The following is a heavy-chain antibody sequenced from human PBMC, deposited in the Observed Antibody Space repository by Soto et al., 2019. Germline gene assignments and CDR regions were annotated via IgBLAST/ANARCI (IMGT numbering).Heavy chain of an antibody. CDR1: GFTFSIYA. CDR3: AKGSRGYPLSYYYYGMDV. CDR2: ISGSGGST. J-gene: IGHJ6*02. V-gene: IGHV3-23*01. D-gene: IGHD5-18*01. Sequence: GGSLRLSCAASGFTFSIYAMSWFRQAPGKGLEWVSAISGSGGSTYYADSVKGRFTISRDNSKNTLYLQMNSLRAEDTAVYYCAKGSRGYPLSYYYYGMDVWGQGTTVTVSS.